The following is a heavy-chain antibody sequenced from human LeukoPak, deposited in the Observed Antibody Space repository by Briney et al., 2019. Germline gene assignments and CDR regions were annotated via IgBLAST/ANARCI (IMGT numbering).Heavy chain of an antibody. CDR3: AKDQRGSGYLYFDY. V-gene: IGHV3-23*01. J-gene: IGHJ4*02. CDR2: ISGSGGST. CDR1: GFTFSSYG. D-gene: IGHD3-22*01. Sequence: GGTLRLSCAASGFTFSSYGMSWVRQAPGKGLEWVSAISGSGGSTYYADSVKGRFTISRDNSKNTLYLQMNSLRAEDTAVYYCAKDQRGSGYLYFDYWGQGTLVTVSS.